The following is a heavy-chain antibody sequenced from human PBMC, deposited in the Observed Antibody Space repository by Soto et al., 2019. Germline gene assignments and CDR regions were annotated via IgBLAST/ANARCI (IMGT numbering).Heavy chain of an antibody. CDR2: ISYNGNNK. CDR1: GFTFGNYA. V-gene: IGHV3-30*18. D-gene: IGHD4-17*01. J-gene: IGHJ4*02. CDR3: AKDFSHNRGDYEGPFGN. Sequence: QVQLVESGGGVVQPGRSLRLSCAASGFTFGNYAMHWVRQAPGKGLEWVAVISYNGNNKYYGDSVKGRFTISRDNSRNTLFLQMNSLRTEDTAVYYCAKDFSHNRGDYEGPFGNWGQGTLVTVSS.